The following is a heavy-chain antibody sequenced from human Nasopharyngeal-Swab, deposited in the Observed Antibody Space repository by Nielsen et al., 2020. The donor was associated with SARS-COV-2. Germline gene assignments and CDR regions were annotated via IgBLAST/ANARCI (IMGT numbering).Heavy chain of an antibody. CDR2: IHQSGSK. Sequence: WIRQPPGKGLEWMGFIHQSGSKTYSPSLKSRLTMSVDTSKNQFSLKLTSVTAADTALYYCARERTAPGTLYYFDYWGQGTPVTVSS. V-gene: IGHV4-30-4*01. J-gene: IGHJ4*02. CDR3: ARERTAPGTLYYFDY. D-gene: IGHD1/OR15-1a*01.